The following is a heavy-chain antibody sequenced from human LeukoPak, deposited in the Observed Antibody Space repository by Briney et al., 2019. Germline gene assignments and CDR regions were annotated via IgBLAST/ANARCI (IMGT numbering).Heavy chain of an antibody. D-gene: IGHD3-22*01. V-gene: IGHV3-23*01. J-gene: IGHJ4*02. CDR1: GITLSNYG. CDR3: AKRGVVIRVILVGFHKEAYYFDS. CDR2: ISGSGGRT. Sequence: PGGSLRLSCAVSGITLSNYGMSWVRQAPGKGLEWVAGISGSGGRTNYADSVKGRFTISRDNPKNTLYLQMSSLGAEDTAVYFCAKRGVVIRVILVGFHKEAYYFDSWGQGALVTVSS.